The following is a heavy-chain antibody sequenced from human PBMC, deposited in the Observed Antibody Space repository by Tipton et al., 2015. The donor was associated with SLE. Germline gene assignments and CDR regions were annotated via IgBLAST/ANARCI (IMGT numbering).Heavy chain of an antibody. Sequence: TLSLTCAVSGYSISSGYYWGWIRQPPGKGLEWIGSIYHSGSTNYNPSLKSRVTISVDTSKNQFSLKLSSVTAADTAVYYCARGPYYDSSGHRSPFDYWGQGTLVTVSS. V-gene: IGHV4-38-2*01. J-gene: IGHJ4*02. CDR2: IYHSGST. D-gene: IGHD3-22*01. CDR1: GYSISSGYY. CDR3: ARGPYYDSSGHRSPFDY.